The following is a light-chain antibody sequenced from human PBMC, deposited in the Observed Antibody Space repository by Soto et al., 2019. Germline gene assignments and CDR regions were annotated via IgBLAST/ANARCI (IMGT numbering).Light chain of an antibody. CDR1: QSISSY. J-gene: IGKJ5*01. Sequence: DLQMTQSPSSLSASVGDRVTITCRASQSISSYLNWYQQKPGEAPKLLISAASSLQSGVPSRFSGSGSGTDFTLTISSLQPEDFATYYCQQIYSPPITFGQGTRLEIK. CDR2: AAS. V-gene: IGKV1-39*01. CDR3: QQIYSPPIT.